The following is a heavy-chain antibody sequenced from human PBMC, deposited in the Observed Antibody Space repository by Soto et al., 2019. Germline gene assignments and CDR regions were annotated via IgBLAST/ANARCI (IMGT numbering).Heavy chain of an antibody. J-gene: IGHJ6*02. CDR2: IYDGGST. D-gene: IGHD6-13*01. CDR3: ASRNGGSSTVSGF. Sequence: TVVGGSIGSLGYRRSLISKQPGKGLEWIGHIYDGGSTYYNPSLKSRVSISVDTSKNQLSLRLSSVTAADTFVYSCASRNGGSSTVSGFWGHRTSVIV. CDR1: GGSIGSLGYR. V-gene: IGHV4-31*02.